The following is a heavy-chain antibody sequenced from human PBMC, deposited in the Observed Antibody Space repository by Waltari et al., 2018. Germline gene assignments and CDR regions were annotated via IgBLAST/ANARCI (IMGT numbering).Heavy chain of an antibody. CDR2: INAGNGNT. J-gene: IGHJ4*02. Sequence: QVQLVQSGAEVKKPGASVTVSCKASGYTFTSYAMHWVRQAPGQRLEWMGWINAGNGNTKYSQKFQGRVTITRDTSASTAYMELSSLRSEDTAVYYCAREGEGYCGGDCPDYWGQGTLVTVSS. CDR3: AREGEGYCGGDCPDY. V-gene: IGHV1-3*01. CDR1: GYTFTSYA. D-gene: IGHD2-21*01.